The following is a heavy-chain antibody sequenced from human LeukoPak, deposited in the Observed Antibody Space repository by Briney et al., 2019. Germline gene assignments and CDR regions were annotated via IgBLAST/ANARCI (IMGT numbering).Heavy chain of an antibody. CDR3: ARHGLAYCSGGSCLPSIFDY. J-gene: IGHJ4*02. CDR1: GGSISSYY. Sequence: SETLSLTCTVSGGSISSYYWSWIRQPAGKGLEWIGRIYTSGSTNYSPSLKSRVTMSVDTSKNQFSLKLSSVTAADTAVYYCARHGLAYCSGGSCLPSIFDYWGQGTLVTVSS. V-gene: IGHV4-4*07. D-gene: IGHD2-15*01. CDR2: IYTSGST.